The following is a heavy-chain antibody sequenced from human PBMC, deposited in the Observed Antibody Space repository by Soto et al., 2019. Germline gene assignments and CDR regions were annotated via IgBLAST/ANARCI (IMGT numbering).Heavy chain of an antibody. CDR2: ISSSSSYI. CDR3: ARDYEWAIFGSHYGMDV. CDR1: GFTFSSYR. Sequence: EVQLVESGGGLVKPGGSLRLSCAASGFTFSSYRMNWVRQAPGKGLEWVSSISSSSSYIYYADSVKGRFTISRDNAKNTLYLQMNSLRAEDTAVYYCARDYEWAIFGSHYGMDVWGQGTTVTVSS. V-gene: IGHV3-21*01. J-gene: IGHJ6*02. D-gene: IGHD3-3*01.